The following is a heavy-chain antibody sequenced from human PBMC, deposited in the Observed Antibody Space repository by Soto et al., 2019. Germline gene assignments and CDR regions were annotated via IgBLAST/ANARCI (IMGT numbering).Heavy chain of an antibody. CDR3: VRQGIGVLHGLVDV. J-gene: IGHJ6*02. V-gene: IGHV4-59*08. D-gene: IGHD3-10*01. CDR1: GDSISSYN. CDR2: FRSGGGT. Sequence: QVQLQESGPGLVKPSETLSLTCTVSGDSISSYNLAWIRQPPGKGLEWIGYFRSGGGTSYNPSLNSRVAISADTSMNPFSLRRSSVTAADTDVYYCVRQGIGVLHGLVDVCGQGTTVTFSS.